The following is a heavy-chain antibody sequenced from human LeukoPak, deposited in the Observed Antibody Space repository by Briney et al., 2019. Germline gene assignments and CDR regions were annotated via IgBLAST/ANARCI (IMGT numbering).Heavy chain of an antibody. CDR3: ARVKGNSSSWYLRY. Sequence: SETLSLTCAVSGYSISSGYYWGWIRQPPGKGLEWIGSIYHSGSTYYSPSLKSRVTISVDTSKNQFSLKLCSVTAADTAVYYCARVKGNSSSWYLRYWGQGTLVTVSS. V-gene: IGHV4-38-2*01. CDR2: IYHSGST. CDR1: GYSISSGYY. J-gene: IGHJ4*02. D-gene: IGHD6-13*01.